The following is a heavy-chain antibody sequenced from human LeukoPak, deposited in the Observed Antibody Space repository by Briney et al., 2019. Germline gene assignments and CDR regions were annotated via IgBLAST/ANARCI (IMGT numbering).Heavy chain of an antibody. Sequence: SETLSLTCTVSGGSISSGGHYWSWIRQHPGKGLEWIGYIYYSGSTYYTPSLKSRVTISVDTSKNQFSLKLSSVTAADTAMYYCAREFCGGDCYHPMRWFDPWGQGTLVTVSS. J-gene: IGHJ5*02. D-gene: IGHD2-21*02. CDR3: AREFCGGDCYHPMRWFDP. CDR1: GGSISSGGHY. V-gene: IGHV4-31*03. CDR2: IYYSGST.